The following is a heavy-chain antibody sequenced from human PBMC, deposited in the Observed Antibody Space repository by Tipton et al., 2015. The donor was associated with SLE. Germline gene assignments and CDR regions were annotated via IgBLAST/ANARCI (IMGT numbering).Heavy chain of an antibody. D-gene: IGHD3-22*01. Sequence: TLSLTCTVSGDSINDYYWTWIRQSPGKGLEWIAYMYYGGSSDYNPPLKSRVTISVDTSKNQFSLKLSSVTATDTAVYFCARDRGASSYYDSSGPLDLWGQGILVIGSS. CDR1: GDSINDYY. V-gene: IGHV4-59*01. J-gene: IGHJ1*01. CDR2: MYYGGSS. CDR3: ARDRGASSYYDSSGPLDL.